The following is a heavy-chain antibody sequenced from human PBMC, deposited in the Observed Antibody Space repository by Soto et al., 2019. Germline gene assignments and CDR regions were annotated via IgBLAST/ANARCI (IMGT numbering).Heavy chain of an antibody. J-gene: IGHJ4*02. Sequence: QVPLVESGGGVVQPGRSLRLSCAASGSIFRGYGMHWVRQAPGKGLEWVAVIRFDGSNINYADSVMGRFTISRDNSKNTLYVEMNGLRVEDTAVYYCARDGVGGNPFWGYLDYWGQGTLVTVSS. V-gene: IGHV3-33*01. CDR1: GSIFRGYG. CDR2: IRFDGSNI. D-gene: IGHD2-15*01. CDR3: ARDGVGGNPFWGYLDY.